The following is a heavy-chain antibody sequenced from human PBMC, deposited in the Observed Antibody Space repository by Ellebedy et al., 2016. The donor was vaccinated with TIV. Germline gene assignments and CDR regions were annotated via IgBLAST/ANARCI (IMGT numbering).Heavy chain of an antibody. CDR1: GFTFSTYW. CDR3: ARDHRWSFDY. CDR2: SRVSPFVT. J-gene: IGHJ4*02. V-gene: IGHV3-48*01. D-gene: IGHD4-23*01. Sequence: GESLKISXAASGFTFSTYWMHWVRQAPGKGLEWVAYSRVSPFVTNYADSVRGRFTISRDFAKNSVSLEMTSLRAEDTAVYFCARDHRWSFDYWGQGALVTVSS.